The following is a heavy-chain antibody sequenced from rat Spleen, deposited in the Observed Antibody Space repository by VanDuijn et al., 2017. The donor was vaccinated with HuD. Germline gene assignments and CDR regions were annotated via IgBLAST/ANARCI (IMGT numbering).Heavy chain of an antibody. V-gene: IGHV4-2*01. D-gene: IGHD4-3*01. J-gene: IGHJ4*01. CDR2: INNDSRTK. CDR1: GFNFDDYW. Sequence: EVKLVESGGGLVQPGRSLKLSCAASGFNFDDYWMGWVRQAPGKGLEWIGEINNDSRTKKYSPSLKDKFAISRDNAQNTLYLEMSKLGSEDTAIYYCAREPPGYGYCVTDAWGQGASVTVSS. CDR3: AREPPGYGYCVTDA.